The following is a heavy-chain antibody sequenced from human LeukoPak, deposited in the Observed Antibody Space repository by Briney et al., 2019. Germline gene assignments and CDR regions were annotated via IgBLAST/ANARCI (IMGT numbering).Heavy chain of an antibody. CDR1: GYSISSGYY. D-gene: IGHD6-25*01. CDR3: ARVPAGYMDV. V-gene: IGHV4-38-2*02. CDR2: IYRSGST. J-gene: IGHJ6*03. Sequence: PSETLSLTCTVSGYSISSGYYWGWIRQPPGKGLEWIGSIYRSGSTYFNPSLKSRVTISVDTSKNQFSLKLSSVTAADTAVYYCARVPAGYMDVWGKGTTVTVSS.